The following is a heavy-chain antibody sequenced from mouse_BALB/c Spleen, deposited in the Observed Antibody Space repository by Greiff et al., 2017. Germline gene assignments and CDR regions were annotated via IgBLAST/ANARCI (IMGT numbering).Heavy chain of an antibody. J-gene: IGHJ2*01. V-gene: IGHV2-6-7*01. CDR3: ARDYRYGEGGVDD. CDR1: GFSLPGYG. Sequence: VMLVASGPCLVAPFPSLSITCPVSGFSLPGYGVNWVRQPPGKGLEWLGMIWGDGSPDYNSALKSRLSISKDNSKSQVFLKMNRLQTDDTARYYCARDYRYGEGGVDDWGQGTTLTVSS. D-gene: IGHD2-14*01. CDR2: IWGDGSP.